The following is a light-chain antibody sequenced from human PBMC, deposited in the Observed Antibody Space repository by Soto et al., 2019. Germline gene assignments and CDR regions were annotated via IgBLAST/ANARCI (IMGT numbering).Light chain of an antibody. CDR2: EVN. CDR1: SSDVGGYNY. V-gene: IGLV2-14*01. J-gene: IGLJ2*01. CDR3: TSYTSSSTLVV. Sequence: QSALTQPASVSGSPGQSITISCTGTSSDVGGYNYVSWYQQHPGKVPKLIIYEVNNRPSGISNRFSGSKSGNTASLTISGLQAEDEADYYCTSYTSSSTLVVFGGGTKVTVL.